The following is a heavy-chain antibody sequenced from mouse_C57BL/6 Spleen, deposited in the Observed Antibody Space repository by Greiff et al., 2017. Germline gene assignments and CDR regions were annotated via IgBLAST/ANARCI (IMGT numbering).Heavy chain of an antibody. Sequence: QVKLVESGPGLVAPSQSLSITCTVSGFSLTSYGVSWVRQPPGKGLEWLGLIWGDGSTIYHSALISRLSISKDKSKSQVFLKLNSLPTDDTATYYCARPPYGYYWYFDVWGTGTTVTVSS. CDR2: IWGDGST. J-gene: IGHJ1*03. CDR1: GFSLTSYG. V-gene: IGHV2-3*01. D-gene: IGHD2-2*01. CDR3: ARPPYGYYWYFDV.